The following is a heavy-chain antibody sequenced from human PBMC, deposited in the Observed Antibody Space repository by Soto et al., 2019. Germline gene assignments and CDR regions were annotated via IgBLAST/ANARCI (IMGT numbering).Heavy chain of an antibody. D-gene: IGHD3-3*01. J-gene: IGHJ2*01. CDR1: GFTFSTYA. Sequence: QPGGSLRLSCAASGFTFSTYAMSWVRQAPGKGLEWVSVISGSGSSTYYADSVKGRFTISRDNSKNTLYLQMNSLRAEDTAVYYCAKDASSGITSFDLWGRGTLVTVSS. CDR3: AKDASSGITSFDL. V-gene: IGHV3-23*01. CDR2: ISGSGSST.